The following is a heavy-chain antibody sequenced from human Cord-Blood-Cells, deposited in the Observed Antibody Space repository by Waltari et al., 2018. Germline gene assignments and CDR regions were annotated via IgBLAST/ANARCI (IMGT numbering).Heavy chain of an antibody. CDR1: SGSISSSSYY. CDR2: IYYSGST. Sequence: QLQLQESGPGLVKPSETLSLTCTVSSGSISSSSYYWGWIRQPPGKGLEWIGSIYYSGSTYYNPSLKSRVTISVDTSKNQFSLKLSSVTAADTAVYYCARRRGGSSWFDYWGQGTLVTVSS. CDR3: ARRRGGSSWFDY. J-gene: IGHJ4*02. V-gene: IGHV4-39*07. D-gene: IGHD6-13*01.